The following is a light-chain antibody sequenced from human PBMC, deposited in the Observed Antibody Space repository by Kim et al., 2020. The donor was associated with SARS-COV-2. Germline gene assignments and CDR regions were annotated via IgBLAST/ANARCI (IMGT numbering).Light chain of an antibody. V-gene: IGKV3-20*01. CDR2: GAS. CDR3: QQYGSAPYS. CDR1: QSMRSSY. Sequence: LSPGESPTLSCRPSQSMRSSYLGWYQQKPGQAPRLLIYGASSRATGIPDRFSGSVSGTDFTLTISRLEPEDFAVYYCQQYGSAPYSFGQGTKLEI. J-gene: IGKJ2*03.